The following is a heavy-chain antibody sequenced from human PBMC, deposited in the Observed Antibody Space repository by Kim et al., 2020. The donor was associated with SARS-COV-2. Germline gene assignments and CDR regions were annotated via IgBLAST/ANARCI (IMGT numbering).Heavy chain of an antibody. V-gene: IGHV1-46*01. J-gene: IGHJ3*02. Sequence: HGRVTMTRDTSTSTVYMELSSLRSEDTAVYYCARGGELEQQLVRGDDPFDIWGQGTMVTVSS. CDR3: ARGGELEQQLVRGDDPFDI. D-gene: IGHD6-13*01.